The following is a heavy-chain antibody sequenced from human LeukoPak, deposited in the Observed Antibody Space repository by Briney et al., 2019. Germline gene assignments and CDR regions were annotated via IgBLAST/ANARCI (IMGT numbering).Heavy chain of an antibody. CDR3: ARDYYGGNDY. D-gene: IGHD4-23*01. J-gene: IGHJ4*02. CDR1: GFIFSSYW. Sequence: GVSLRLSCAASGFIFSSYWTSWVRQAPGKGLEWVANIKQDGSEKYCVDSVKSRFTISRDNAKHSLYLQMNSLRAEDTAVYYCARDYYGGNDYWGQGTLVTVSS. V-gene: IGHV3-7*01. CDR2: IKQDGSEK.